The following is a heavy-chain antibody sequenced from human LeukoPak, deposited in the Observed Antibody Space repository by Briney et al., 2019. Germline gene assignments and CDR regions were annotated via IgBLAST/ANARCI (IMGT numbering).Heavy chain of an antibody. CDR3: AKSNGVDRNGYNSDYFDY. CDR1: GFTFTSYT. CDR2: ISGSGGTT. Sequence: GGSLRLSCAASGFTFTSYTMSWVRQAPGKGLEWVSAISGSGGTTYYADSVKGRFTISRDNSKNMLYLQMNSLRAEDTAIYYCAKSNGVDRNGYNSDYFDYWGQGTLVTVSS. D-gene: IGHD5-24*01. V-gene: IGHV3-23*01. J-gene: IGHJ4*02.